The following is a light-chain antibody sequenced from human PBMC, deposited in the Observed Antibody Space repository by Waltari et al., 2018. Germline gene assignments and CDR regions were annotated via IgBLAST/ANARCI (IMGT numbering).Light chain of an antibody. J-gene: IGKJ5*01. CDR1: QSICSY. CDR2: AAS. Sequence: DIQMTQSPSSLSASVGDRVTITCRASQSICSYLNWYQQKPGKAPKLLIYAASSLQSGVPSRFSGSGSGTDCTLTISSLQPEDFATYYCQQSYSTLGGTFGQGTRLEIK. V-gene: IGKV1-39*01. CDR3: QQSYSTLGGT.